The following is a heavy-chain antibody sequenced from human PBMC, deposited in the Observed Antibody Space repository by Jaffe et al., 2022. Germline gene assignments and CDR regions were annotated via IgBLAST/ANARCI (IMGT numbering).Heavy chain of an antibody. Sequence: EVQLVESGGGLVQPGGSLRLSCAASGFTFSSYSMNWVRQAPGKGLEWVSYISSSSSTIYYADSVKGRFTISRDNAKNSLYLQMNSLRAEDTAVYYCARDPPNWAFDAFDIWGQGTMVTVSS. V-gene: IGHV3-48*01. CDR3: ARDPPNWAFDAFDI. CDR2: ISSSSSTI. J-gene: IGHJ3*02. D-gene: IGHD7-27*01. CDR1: GFTFSSYS.